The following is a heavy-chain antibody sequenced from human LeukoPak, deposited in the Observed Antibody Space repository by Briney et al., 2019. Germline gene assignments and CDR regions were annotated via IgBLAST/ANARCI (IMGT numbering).Heavy chain of an antibody. D-gene: IGHD2-2*01. CDR1: GFTFSDYY. Sequence: GGSLRLSCAASGFTFSDYYMSWIRQAPGKGLEWVSYISSSSSTIYYADSVKGRFTISRDNAKNSLYLQMNSLRAEDTAVYYCARDIGYCSSTSCSPYMDVWGKGTTVTVSS. CDR2: ISSSSSTI. J-gene: IGHJ6*03. CDR3: ARDIGYCSSTSCSPYMDV. V-gene: IGHV3-11*04.